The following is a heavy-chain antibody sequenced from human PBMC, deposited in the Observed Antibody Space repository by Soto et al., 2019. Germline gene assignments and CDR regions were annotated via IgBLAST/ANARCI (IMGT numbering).Heavy chain of an antibody. CDR1: GGTFSSYA. V-gene: IGHV1-69*13. CDR2: IIPIFGTA. D-gene: IGHD2-21*01. Sequence: ASVKVSCKASGGTFSSYAISWVRQAPGQGLEWMGGIIPIFGTANYAQKFQGRVTITADESTSTAYMELSSLRSEDTAVYYCARDPAINQMWSSIRPYYYGMDVWGQGTTVTVS. CDR3: ARDPAINQMWSSIRPYYYGMDV. J-gene: IGHJ6*02.